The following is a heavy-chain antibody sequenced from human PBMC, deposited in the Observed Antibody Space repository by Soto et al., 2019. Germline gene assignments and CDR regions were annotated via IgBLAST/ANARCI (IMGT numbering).Heavy chain of an antibody. Sequence: GESLKISCKGSGYSFTSYWIGWVRQMPGKGLEWMGIIYPGDSDTRYSPSFQGQVTISADKSISTAYLQWSSLKASDTAMYYCARRGGSYYGYAPFDYWGQGTLVTVSS. J-gene: IGHJ4*02. V-gene: IGHV5-51*01. CDR2: IYPGDSDT. CDR1: GYSFTSYW. D-gene: IGHD1-26*01. CDR3: ARRGGSYYGYAPFDY.